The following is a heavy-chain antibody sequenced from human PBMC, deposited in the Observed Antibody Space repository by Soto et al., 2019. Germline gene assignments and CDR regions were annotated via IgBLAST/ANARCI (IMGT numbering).Heavy chain of an antibody. D-gene: IGHD6-25*01. CDR2: IMPIFGAP. Sequence: QVQLVQSGAEVKKPGSSVKVSCKASGGTFSDYAFSWVRQAPGQGLEWLGGIMPIFGAPDYAQKFQGRVTITADESTRTVYMEMRSLRSEDTAMYYCASWLKAATIGNYYYGMDVWGQGTTVTVSS. CDR3: ASWLKAATIGNYYYGMDV. J-gene: IGHJ6*02. CDR1: GGTFSDYA. V-gene: IGHV1-69*12.